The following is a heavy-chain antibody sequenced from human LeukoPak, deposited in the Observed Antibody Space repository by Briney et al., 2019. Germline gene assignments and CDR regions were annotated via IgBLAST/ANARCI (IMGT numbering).Heavy chain of an antibody. Sequence: PGGSLRLSCAASGFTFSDYNMRWIRQAPGKGLEWVSSISRSGSIKYYADSVKGRFTISRDDSKNTLYLQMNSLRAEDTAVYYCAKGYGSGSETIDYWGQGTLVTVSS. J-gene: IGHJ4*02. CDR3: AKGYGSGSETIDY. V-gene: IGHV3-11*04. CDR2: ISRSGSIK. CDR1: GFTFSDYN. D-gene: IGHD3-10*01.